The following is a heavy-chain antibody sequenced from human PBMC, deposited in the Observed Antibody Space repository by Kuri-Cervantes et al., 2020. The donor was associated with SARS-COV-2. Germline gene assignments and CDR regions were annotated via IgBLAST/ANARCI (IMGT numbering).Heavy chain of an antibody. J-gene: IGHJ6*03. Sequence: GGAVGLSGAASGFSFSSYGMRWVRQAPGKGLEWVSYISSSSSTIYYADSVKGRFTISRDNAKNSLYLQMNSLRAEDTAVYYCARGTYYDFWSGSWAAYYYYMDVWGKGTTVTVSS. V-gene: IGHV3-48*01. D-gene: IGHD3-3*01. CDR3: ARGTYYDFWSGSWAAYYYYMDV. CDR2: ISSSSSTI. CDR1: GFSFSSYG.